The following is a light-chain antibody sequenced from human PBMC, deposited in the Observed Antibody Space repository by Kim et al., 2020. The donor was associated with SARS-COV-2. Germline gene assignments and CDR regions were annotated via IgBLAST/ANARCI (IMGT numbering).Light chain of an antibody. CDR3: QQRRT. Sequence: PATLSLVPRGRAHPPRKAQPRVRRHLAWDQQKPGQAPRLLNYDATNRAHGIPAKFRGSGSGTDFTLTISSLEPEDFAVYYCQQRRTFGQGTKLEI. CDR2: DAT. J-gene: IGKJ2*01. V-gene: IGKV3-11*01. CDR1: PRVRRH.